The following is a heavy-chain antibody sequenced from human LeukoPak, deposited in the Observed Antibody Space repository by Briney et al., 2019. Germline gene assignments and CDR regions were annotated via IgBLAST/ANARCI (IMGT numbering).Heavy chain of an antibody. J-gene: IGHJ4*02. V-gene: IGHV3-53*01. Sequence: GSLRLSCAASGFTVSSNYMSWVRQAPGKGLEWVSVIYRDGSTYYADSVKGRFTISRDNSKNTLYLQMNSLRAEDTAVYYCARDTYGKNYFDYWGRGTLVTVSS. D-gene: IGHD3-10*01. CDR1: GFTVSSNY. CDR2: IYRDGST. CDR3: ARDTYGKNYFDY.